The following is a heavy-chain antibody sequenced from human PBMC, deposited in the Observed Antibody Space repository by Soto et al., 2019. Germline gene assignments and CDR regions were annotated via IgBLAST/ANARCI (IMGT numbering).Heavy chain of an antibody. CDR1: GFTFSSYA. Sequence: EVQLLESGGGLVQPGGSLRLSCAASGFTFSSYATSWVRQAPGKGLEWVSAISGSGGSTYYADSVKGRFTISRDNSKNTLYLQMNSLRAEDTAVYYCAKDLLGILTGYHSPSGEGEAFDIWGQRTMVTVSS. CDR3: AKDLLGILTGYHSPSGEGEAFDI. J-gene: IGHJ3*02. V-gene: IGHV3-23*01. D-gene: IGHD3-9*01. CDR2: ISGSGGST.